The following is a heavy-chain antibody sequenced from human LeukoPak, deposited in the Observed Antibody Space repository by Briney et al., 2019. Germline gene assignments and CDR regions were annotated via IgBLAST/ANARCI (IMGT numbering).Heavy chain of an antibody. Sequence: ASVKVSCKASGYTFTSYGISWVRQAPGQGLEWMGWISAYNGNTNYAQKLQGRVTMTTDTSTSTAYMELRSLRSDDTAVYYCARDPVRNTYYYDSRGYSYWGQGTLVTVSS. CDR2: ISAYNGNT. D-gene: IGHD3-22*01. J-gene: IGHJ4*02. CDR1: GYTFTSYG. CDR3: ARDPVRNTYYYDSRGYSY. V-gene: IGHV1-18*01.